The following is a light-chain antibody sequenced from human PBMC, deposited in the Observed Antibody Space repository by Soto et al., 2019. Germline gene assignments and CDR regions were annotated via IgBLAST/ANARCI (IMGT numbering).Light chain of an antibody. V-gene: IGLV2-14*01. Sequence: QSALTQPASVSGSPGQSITISCTGTSSDVGGYNYVSWHQQHPGKAPKLMIFEVSYWPSGVSDRFSGSKSGNTASLTISGLQADDEADYYCSSNTRSSLYVFGTGTQLTVL. CDR3: SSNTRSSLYV. CDR2: EVS. CDR1: SSDVGGYNY. J-gene: IGLJ1*01.